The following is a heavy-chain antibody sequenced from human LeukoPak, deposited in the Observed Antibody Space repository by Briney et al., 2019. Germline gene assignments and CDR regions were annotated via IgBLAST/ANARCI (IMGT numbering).Heavy chain of an antibody. CDR3: AREWSAFDF. D-gene: IGHD3-3*01. V-gene: IGHV4-59*11. CDR1: GDSRDYHK. J-gene: IGHJ3*01. CDR2: IYYSGST. Sequence: KTSETLSLTCTVSGDSRDYHKWTWIRQSPGKGPEWLGYIYYSGSTSYNPALKSRVTISVDTSKNQFSLKLNSVTAADTAVYYCAREWSAFDFWGQGTMVTVSS.